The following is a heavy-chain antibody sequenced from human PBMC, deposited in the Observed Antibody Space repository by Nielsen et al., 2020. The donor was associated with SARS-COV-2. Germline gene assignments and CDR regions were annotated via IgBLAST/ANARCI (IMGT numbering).Heavy chain of an antibody. Sequence: GESLKISCVASGFTFSGSAMHWVRQASGKGLEWLGRIRSYANEYATAYAASVKGRFTISRDDSKNTAYLQMNSLKTEDTAVYYCAREFCTSDHCPFDSWGQGTPVSVSS. V-gene: IGHV3-73*01. CDR3: AREFCTSDHCPFDS. D-gene: IGHD2/OR15-2a*01. J-gene: IGHJ4*02. CDR2: IRSYANEYAT. CDR1: GFTFSGSA.